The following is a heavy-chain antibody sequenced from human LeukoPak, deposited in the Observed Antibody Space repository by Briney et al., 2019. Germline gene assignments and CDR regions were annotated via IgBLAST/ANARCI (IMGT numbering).Heavy chain of an antibody. CDR1: GFTFEDYA. CDR3: VVSGYNSLTSHFSDF. J-gene: IGHJ4*01. Sequence: GRSLRLSCVASGFTFEDYAMHWVRLPPGKGLEWVSRITWNSGSRGYADSAKGRFTISRDNAKNSLYLDMHSLRPEDTALYYCVVSGYNSLTSHFSDFWGQGTLVTVSS. V-gene: IGHV3-9*01. CDR2: ITWNSGSR. D-gene: IGHD5-12*01.